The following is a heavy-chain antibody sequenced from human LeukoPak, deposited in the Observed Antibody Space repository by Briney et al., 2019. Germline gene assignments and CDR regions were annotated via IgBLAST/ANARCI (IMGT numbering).Heavy chain of an antibody. CDR3: ARDRNVKYSGSYFPADY. V-gene: IGHV1-2*02. D-gene: IGHD1-26*01. CDR1: GYTFTDYY. J-gene: IGHJ4*02. Sequence: GASVKVSCKASGYTFTDYYMHWVRQAPGQGLEWMGWINPNSGGANYAQKFQGRVTMTRDTSISTAYMELSRLRSDDTVVYYCARDRNVKYSGSYFPADYWGQGTLVTVSS. CDR2: INPNSGGA.